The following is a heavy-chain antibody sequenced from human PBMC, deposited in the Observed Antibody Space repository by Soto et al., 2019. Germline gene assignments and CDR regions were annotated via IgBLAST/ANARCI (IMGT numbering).Heavy chain of an antibody. CDR3: ARGLDGYNFNAFDY. CDR2: ISSSSSYI. Sequence: GGSLRLSCAASGFTFSSYSMNWVRQAPGKGLEWVSSISSSSSYIYYADSVKGRFTISRDNAKNSLYLQMNSLRAEDTAVYYCARGLDGYNFNAFDYWGQGTLVTVSS. CDR1: GFTFSSYS. J-gene: IGHJ4*02. V-gene: IGHV3-21*01. D-gene: IGHD5-12*01.